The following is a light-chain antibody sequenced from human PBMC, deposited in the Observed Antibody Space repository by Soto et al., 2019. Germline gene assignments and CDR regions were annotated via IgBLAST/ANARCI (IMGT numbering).Light chain of an antibody. CDR3: QQYGSSPPNT. J-gene: IGKJ2*01. CDR2: DAS. CDR1: QSVISSH. V-gene: IGKV3-20*01. Sequence: EIGWTQSPGTLSLSPGERATLSCRASQSVISSHLAWYQQKPGQAPRLLMYDASRRATGIPDRFSGSGSGTDCTLTISRLEPEDFALYYCQQYGSSPPNTFGQGTKLEIK.